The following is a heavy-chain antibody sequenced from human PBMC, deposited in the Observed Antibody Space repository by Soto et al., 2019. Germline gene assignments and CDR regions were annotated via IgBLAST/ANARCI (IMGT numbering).Heavy chain of an antibody. V-gene: IGHV1-18*01. Sequence: QVQLVQSGAEVKKPGASVKVSCKASGYTFTSYGISWVRQAPGQGLEWMGWISPYNGNTNYAQKLQGRVTMTPDTSTSTAYMELRSPRSDDTAVYYCARDEAAHTFDPWGQGILVTVSS. CDR2: ISPYNGNT. CDR1: GYTFTSYG. J-gene: IGHJ5*02. D-gene: IGHD6-13*01. CDR3: ARDEAAHTFDP.